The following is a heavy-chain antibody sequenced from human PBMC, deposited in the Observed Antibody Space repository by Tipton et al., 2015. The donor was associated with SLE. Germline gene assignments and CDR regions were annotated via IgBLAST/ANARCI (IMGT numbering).Heavy chain of an antibody. Sequence: TLSLTCSVSGGSIRTYYWSWIRQTPGKGLEWIGYMYYSGITNYNPSLYGRVSISVDTSRNQFSLKMNSVTAADTAIYYCARGTGITDDWGQGTLVTVSS. J-gene: IGHJ4*02. CDR3: ARGTGITDD. V-gene: IGHV4-59*01. CDR1: GGSIRTYY. CDR2: MYYSGIT. D-gene: IGHD1-7*01.